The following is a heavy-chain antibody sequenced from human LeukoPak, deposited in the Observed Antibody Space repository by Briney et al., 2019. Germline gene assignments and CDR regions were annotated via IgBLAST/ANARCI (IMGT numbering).Heavy chain of an antibody. D-gene: IGHD3-10*01. J-gene: IGHJ6*02. CDR3: ARGSYYYGSGTSPRYYYGMDV. CDR2: INHSGST. V-gene: IGHV4-34*01. Sequence: SETLSLTCAVYGGSFSGYYWSWSRQPPGKGLEWIGEINHSGSTNYNPSLKSRVTISVDTSKNQFSLKLSSVTAADTAVYYCARGSYYYGSGTSPRYYYGMDVWGQGTTVTVSS. CDR1: GGSFSGYY.